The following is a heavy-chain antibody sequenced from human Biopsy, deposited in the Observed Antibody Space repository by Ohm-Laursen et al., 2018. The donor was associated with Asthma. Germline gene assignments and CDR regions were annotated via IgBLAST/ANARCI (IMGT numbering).Heavy chain of an antibody. V-gene: IGHV3-48*02. Sequence: SLRLSCTASGFTFSSYSMNWVRQAPGKGLEWVSYISSSSSTKYYADSVKGRFTISRDNAKNSLYLQMNSLRDEDTAVYYCARDYGGNSGYYYGMDVWGQGTTVTVSS. CDR3: ARDYGGNSGYYYGMDV. CDR2: ISSSSSTK. J-gene: IGHJ6*02. CDR1: GFTFSSYS. D-gene: IGHD4-23*01.